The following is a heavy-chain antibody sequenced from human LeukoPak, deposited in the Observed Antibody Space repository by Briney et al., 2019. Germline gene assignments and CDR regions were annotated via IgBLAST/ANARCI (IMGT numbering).Heavy chain of an antibody. J-gene: IGHJ5*01. CDR2: ISSTSAYI. CDR1: GFALKSYS. D-gene: IGHD2-8*02. V-gene: IGHV3-21*01. CDR3: ARVAVSGPTGWFDS. Sequence: PGGSLRLSCAGSGFALKSYSLSWVRQAPGKGLEWVSSISSTSAYIYYADSVKGRFTISRDNVDNVVYLQMNSLGAEDTAVYYCARVAVSGPTGWFDSWGQGTLVIASS.